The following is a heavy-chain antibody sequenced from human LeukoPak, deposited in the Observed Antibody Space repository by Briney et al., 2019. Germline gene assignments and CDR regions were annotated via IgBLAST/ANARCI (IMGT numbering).Heavy chain of an antibody. CDR2: IYHSGST. CDR3: ARLLGPVYFDY. Sequence: SETLSLTCAVSGYSISSGYYWGWIRQPPGKGLEWIGSIYHSGSTYYNPPLKSRVTISVDTSKNQFSLKLSSVTAADTAVYYCARLLGPVYFDYWGQGTLVTVSS. CDR1: GYSISSGYY. V-gene: IGHV4-38-2*01. J-gene: IGHJ4*02.